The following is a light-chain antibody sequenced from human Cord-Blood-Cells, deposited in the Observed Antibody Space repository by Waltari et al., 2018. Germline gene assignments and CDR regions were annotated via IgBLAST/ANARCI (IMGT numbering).Light chain of an antibody. CDR1: SSDVGGYNY. CDR3: SSYTSSSTLYVV. J-gene: IGLJ2*01. Sequence: QSALTQPASVSVSPGQSITISCTGTSSDVGGYNYVSWYQQHPGKAPKLMIYEVSNRPAGVSNRFSGSKSGNTASLTISGLQAEDEADYYCSSYTSSSTLYVVFGGGTKLTVL. CDR2: EVS. V-gene: IGLV2-14*01.